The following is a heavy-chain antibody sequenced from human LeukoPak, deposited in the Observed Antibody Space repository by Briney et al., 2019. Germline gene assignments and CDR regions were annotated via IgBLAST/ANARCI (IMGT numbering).Heavy chain of an antibody. V-gene: IGHV4-59*01. CDR1: GGSISSYY. Sequence: SETLSLTCTVSGGSISSYYWSWIRQPPGKGLEWIGYIYYSGSTNYNPSLKSRVTISVDTSKNQFSLKLSSVTAADTAVYYCASCSYYDSSGLFDYWGQGTLVTVSS. J-gene: IGHJ4*02. D-gene: IGHD3-22*01. CDR2: IYYSGST. CDR3: ASCSYYDSSGLFDY.